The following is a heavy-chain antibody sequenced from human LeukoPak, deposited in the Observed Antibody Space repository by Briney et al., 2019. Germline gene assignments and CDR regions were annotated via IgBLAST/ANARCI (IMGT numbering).Heavy chain of an antibody. CDR3: ARRLRDRIDV. Sequence: PSETLSLTCTVSGGSISSSSYYWGWIRQPPGKGLEWIGSIYYSGSTYYNPSLKSRVTISVDTSKNQFSLKLSSVTAADTAVYYCARRLRDRIDVWGKGTTVTISS. CDR2: IYYSGST. J-gene: IGHJ6*03. CDR1: GGSISSSSYY. D-gene: IGHD5-18*01. V-gene: IGHV4-39*07.